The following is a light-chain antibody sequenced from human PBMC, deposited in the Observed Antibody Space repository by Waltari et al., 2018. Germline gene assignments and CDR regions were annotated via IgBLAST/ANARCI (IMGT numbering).Light chain of an antibody. CDR2: AAS. V-gene: IGKV1-8*01. CDR1: QAISSY. Sequence: AIRITQSPSSLSASTGNRATITCRAGQAISSYLVWYQQKPGKAPKLLIYAASTLQSGVPSRFSGSGSGTDFTLTISGLQSEDFATYYCQQYYSDPPAFGGGTKVEIK. J-gene: IGKJ4*01. CDR3: QQYYSDPPA.